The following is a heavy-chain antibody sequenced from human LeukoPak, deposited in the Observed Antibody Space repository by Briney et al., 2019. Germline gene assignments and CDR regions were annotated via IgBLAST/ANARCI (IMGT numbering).Heavy chain of an antibody. CDR2: INHSGST. Sequence: GSLRLSCVVSGFTFSSSAMSWVRQAPGKGLEWIGEINHSGSTNYNPSLKSRVTISVDTSKNQFSLKLSSVTAADTAVYYCARGPVVAATGWGQGTLVTVSS. CDR1: GFTFSSSA. D-gene: IGHD2-15*01. CDR3: ARGPVVAATG. J-gene: IGHJ4*02. V-gene: IGHV4-34*01.